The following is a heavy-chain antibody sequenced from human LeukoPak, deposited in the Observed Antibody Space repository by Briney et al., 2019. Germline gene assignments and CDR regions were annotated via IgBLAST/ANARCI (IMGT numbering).Heavy chain of an antibody. CDR3: ARNDYSNYDAYYYYMNV. Sequence: TSETLSLTCTVSGGSISSYYWSWIRQPPGKGLEWIGYIYYSGSTNYNTSLKSRVTISVDTSKNQFSLKLSSVTAADTAVYYCARNDYSNYDAYYYYMNVCGKGTTVTVSS. V-gene: IGHV4-59*01. CDR2: IYYSGST. D-gene: IGHD4-11*01. CDR1: GGSISSYY. J-gene: IGHJ6*03.